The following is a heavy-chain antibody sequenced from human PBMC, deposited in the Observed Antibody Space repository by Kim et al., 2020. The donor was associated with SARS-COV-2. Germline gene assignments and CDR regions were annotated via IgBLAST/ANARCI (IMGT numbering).Heavy chain of an antibody. Sequence: VKGRFTISRDNAKNSLYLQMNSLRAEDTAVYYCAKNGGFSSSWYYYYFDYWGQGTLVTVSS. D-gene: IGHD6-13*01. J-gene: IGHJ4*02. CDR3: AKNGGFSSSWYYYYFDY. V-gene: IGHV3-11*06.